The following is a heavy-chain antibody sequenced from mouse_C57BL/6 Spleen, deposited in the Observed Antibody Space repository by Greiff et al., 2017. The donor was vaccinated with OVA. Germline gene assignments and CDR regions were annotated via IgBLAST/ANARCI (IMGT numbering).Heavy chain of an antibody. CDR3: AREDSDWYFVV. D-gene: IGHD3-1*01. J-gene: IGHJ1*03. V-gene: IGHV3-5*01. CDR2: IYYSGTI. CDR1: GISITTGNYR. Sequence: EVQLQEPGPGLVKPSQTVFLTCTVTGISITTGNYRWSWIRQFPGNKLEWIGYIYYSGTITYNPSLTSRTTITRDTPKNQFCLEMNSLTAEDTATYYCAREDSDWYFVVWGTGTTVTVSS.